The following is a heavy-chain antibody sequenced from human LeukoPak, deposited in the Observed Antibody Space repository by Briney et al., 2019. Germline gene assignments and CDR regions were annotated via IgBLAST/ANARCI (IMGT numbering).Heavy chain of an antibody. J-gene: IGHJ4*02. D-gene: IGHD6-19*01. Sequence: GGSLRLSCAASGFTFSSYAMHWVRQAPCKGLEWVAVISYDGSNKYYADSVKGRFTISRDNSKNTLYLQMNSLRAEDTAVYYCARDGSGFFDYWGQGTLVTVSS. CDR1: GFTFSSYA. V-gene: IGHV3-30-3*01. CDR2: ISYDGSNK. CDR3: ARDGSGFFDY.